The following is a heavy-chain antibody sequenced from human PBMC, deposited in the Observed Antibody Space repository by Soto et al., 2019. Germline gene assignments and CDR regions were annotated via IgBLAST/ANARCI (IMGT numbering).Heavy chain of an antibody. CDR3: TRWKNWFDP. CDR1: GFTFGDYA. CDR2: IRSKAYGGTT. J-gene: IGHJ5*02. D-gene: IGHD1-1*01. V-gene: IGHV3-49*04. Sequence: PGGSLRLSCTASGFTFGDYAMSWVRQAPRKGLEWVGFIRSKAYGGTTEYAASVKGRFTISRDDSKSIAYLQMNSLKAEDTAVYYCTRWKNWFDPWGQGTLVTVSS.